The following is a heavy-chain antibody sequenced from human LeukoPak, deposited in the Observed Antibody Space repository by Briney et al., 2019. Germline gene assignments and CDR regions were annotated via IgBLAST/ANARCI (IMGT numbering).Heavy chain of an antibody. CDR3: AVHSSDYYSIGI. D-gene: IGHD3-22*01. CDR2: ISGSGGTT. J-gene: IGHJ4*02. V-gene: IGHV3-23*01. Sequence: QSGGSLRLSCAASGFTFSSYGMHWVRQAPGKGLEWVSFISGSGGTTYYADSVKGRFTISRHNSNNTLFLQINSLRAEDTAVYYCAVHSSDYYSIGIWGQGTLVTVSS. CDR1: GFTFSSYG.